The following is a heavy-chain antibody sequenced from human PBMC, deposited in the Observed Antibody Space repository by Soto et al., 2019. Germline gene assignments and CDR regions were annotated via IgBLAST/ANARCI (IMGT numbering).Heavy chain of an antibody. V-gene: IGHV4-59*08. CDR2: IYYSGST. Sequence: SETLSLTCTVSGGSISSYYWSWIRQPPGKGLEWIGYIYYSGSTNYNPSLKSRVTISVDTSKNQFSLKLSSVTAADTAVYYCARHRIVAMIDAFDIWGQGTMVTVSS. CDR1: GGSISSYY. J-gene: IGHJ3*02. CDR3: ARHRIVAMIDAFDI. D-gene: IGHD5-12*01.